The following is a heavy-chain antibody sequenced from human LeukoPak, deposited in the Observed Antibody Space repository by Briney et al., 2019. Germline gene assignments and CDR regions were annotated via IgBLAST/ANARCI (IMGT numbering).Heavy chain of an antibody. V-gene: IGHV4-34*01. CDR3: VRGILEYYYFDL. CDR2: IHYRGAT. J-gene: IGHJ2*01. D-gene: IGHD3-3*01. Sequence: SETLSLTCGVSGGSFTGYYWSWIRQAPGKGLEWIGEIHYRGATNYKPSLRSRVTISRDTSENQFSLKLSSVTAADTAVYYCVRGILEYYYFDLWGRGTLVTVSS. CDR1: GGSFTGYY.